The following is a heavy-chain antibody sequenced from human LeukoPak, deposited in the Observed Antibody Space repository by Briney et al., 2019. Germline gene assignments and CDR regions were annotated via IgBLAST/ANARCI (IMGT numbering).Heavy chain of an antibody. V-gene: IGHV3-23*01. Sequence: GGSLRLSCAASGFTFRIYGMSWVRQAPGAGLEWVSSISDNGRNTYYADSMKGRFTISRDNSKNTLYLQMNSLRAKDTAVYYCATRGTGWGQGTLVIVSS. CDR1: GFTFRIYG. CDR3: ATRGTG. D-gene: IGHD3/OR15-3a*01. CDR2: ISDNGRNT. J-gene: IGHJ4*02.